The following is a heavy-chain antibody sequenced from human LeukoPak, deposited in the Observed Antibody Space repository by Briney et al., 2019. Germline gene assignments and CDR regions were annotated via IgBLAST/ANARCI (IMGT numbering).Heavy chain of an antibody. CDR1: GFTFSSYA. V-gene: IGHV3-23*01. CDR3: AKEMAIFGVVIDFDY. Sequence: GGSLRLSCAASGFTFSSYAMRWVRQAPGKGLEWVSAISGSGGSTYYADSVKGRFTISRDNSKNTPYLQMNSLRAEDTAVYYCAKEMAIFGVVIDFDYWGQGTLVTVSS. D-gene: IGHD3-3*01. CDR2: ISGSGGST. J-gene: IGHJ4*02.